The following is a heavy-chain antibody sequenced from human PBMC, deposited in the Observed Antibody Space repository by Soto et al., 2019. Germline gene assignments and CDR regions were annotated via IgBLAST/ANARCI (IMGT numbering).Heavy chain of an antibody. D-gene: IGHD6-6*01. CDR1: GYTFTSYG. CDR3: ARARHEYSSSTLAFDI. V-gene: IGHV1-18*04. J-gene: IGHJ3*02. Sequence: ASVKVSCKFSGYTFTSYGSSWVRQAPGQGLEWMGWISAYNGNTNYAQKLQGRVTMTTDTSTSTAYMELRSLRSDDTAAYYCARARHEYSSSTLAFDIRGTGTMVTISS. CDR2: ISAYNGNT.